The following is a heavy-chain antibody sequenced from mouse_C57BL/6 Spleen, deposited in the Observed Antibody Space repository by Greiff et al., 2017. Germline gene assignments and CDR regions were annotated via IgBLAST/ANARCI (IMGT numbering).Heavy chain of an antibody. V-gene: IGHV1-7*01. J-gene: IGHJ1*03. CDR3: ARSPLMVTWYFDV. CDR2: INPSSGYP. CDR1: GYTFTSYW. D-gene: IGHD2-2*01. Sequence: VQLQQSGAELAKPGASVKLSCKASGYTFTSYWMHWVKQRPGQGLEWIGYINPSSGYPKYNQQFKDKATLTADKSSSTAYMKLSSLTYEDSAVYYCARSPLMVTWYFDVWGTGTTVTVSS.